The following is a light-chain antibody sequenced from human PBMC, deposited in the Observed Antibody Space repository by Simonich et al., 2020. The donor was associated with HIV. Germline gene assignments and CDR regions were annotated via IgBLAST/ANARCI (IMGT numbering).Light chain of an antibody. CDR2: LGS. Sequence: DIVMTQSPLSLPVTPGEPASISCRSSQSLLHSNGYNSLDWYLQKPGQSPQLLIYLGSNRASGVPDRFSGSGSGTEFTLTISSMQSEDFAVYYCQQYYSTPYTFGQGTKLEIK. J-gene: IGKJ2*01. CDR3: QQYYSTPYT. CDR1: QSLLHSNGYNS. V-gene: IGKV2-28*01.